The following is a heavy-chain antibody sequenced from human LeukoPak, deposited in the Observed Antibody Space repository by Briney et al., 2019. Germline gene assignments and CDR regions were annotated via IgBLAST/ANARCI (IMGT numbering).Heavy chain of an antibody. CDR2: IYSGGST. Sequence: GGSLRLSGAASGFTVSSNYMSWVRQAPGKGLEWVSVIYSGGSTYYADSVKGRFTISRDNPKNTLYLQMNSLRAEDTAVYYCARYCSGGSCYLGFDAFDIWGQGTMVTVSS. CDR1: GFTVSSNY. D-gene: IGHD2-15*01. J-gene: IGHJ3*02. CDR3: ARYCSGGSCYLGFDAFDI. V-gene: IGHV3-53*01.